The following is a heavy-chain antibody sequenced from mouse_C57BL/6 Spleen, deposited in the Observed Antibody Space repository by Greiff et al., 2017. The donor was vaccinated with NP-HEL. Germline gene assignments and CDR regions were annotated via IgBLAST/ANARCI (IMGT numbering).Heavy chain of an antibody. CDR3: TRPTTIALRYFDV. CDR1: GYTFTDYE. V-gene: IGHV1-15*01. D-gene: IGHD2-12*01. Sequence: QVQLQQSGAELVRPGASVTLSCKASGYTFTDYEMHWVKQTPVHGLEWIGAIDPETGGTAYNQKFKGKAILTADKSSSTAYMELRSLTSEDSAVYYCTRPTTIALRYFDVWGTGTTVTVSS. J-gene: IGHJ1*03. CDR2: IDPETGGT.